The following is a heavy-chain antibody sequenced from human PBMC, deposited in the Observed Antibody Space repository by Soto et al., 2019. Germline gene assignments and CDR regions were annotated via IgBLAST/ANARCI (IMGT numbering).Heavy chain of an antibody. CDR3: AMATVTTVYYYCSGMDV. CDR1: GFTFSSYA. CDR2: ISGSGGST. V-gene: IGHV3-23*01. Sequence: EVLLLESGGGLVQPRGSLRLSCAASGFTFSSYAMSWVRQAPGKGLEWVSAISGSGGSTYYADSVKGRFTIPRDNSKNTLYMQINSLRAENTAVYYCAMATVTTVYYYCSGMDVWGQGTAVTVSS. D-gene: IGHD4-17*01. J-gene: IGHJ6*02.